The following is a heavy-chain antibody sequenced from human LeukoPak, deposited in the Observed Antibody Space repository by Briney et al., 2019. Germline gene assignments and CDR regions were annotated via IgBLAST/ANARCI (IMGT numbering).Heavy chain of an antibody. CDR2: LYSSGRT. J-gene: IGHJ4*02. V-gene: IGHV4-39*07. CDR1: GGSISSSSYY. CDR3: ARDSAYSSGYYYFDY. Sequence: SETLSLTCTVSGGSISSSSYYWGWIRQPPGKGLEWIGTLYSSGRTYYNPSLKSRVTISVDKSKNQFSLKLSSVTAADTAVYYCARDSAYSSGYYYFDYWGQGTLVTVSS. D-gene: IGHD6-25*01.